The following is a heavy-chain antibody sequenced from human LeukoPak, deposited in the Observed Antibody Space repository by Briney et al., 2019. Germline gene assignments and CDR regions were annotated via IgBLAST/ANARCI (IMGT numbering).Heavy chain of an antibody. Sequence: SQTLSLTCAIPGDSVSSNSAAWNWIRQSPSRGLEWLGRTYYRSKWYYDYVVSLKSRITIIPDTSKNQFSLQLSSVTPEDTAVYYCAGGTYSGYDSWGQGTLVTVSS. CDR1: GDSVSSNSAA. V-gene: IGHV6-1*01. J-gene: IGHJ5*01. CDR3: AGGTYSGYDS. D-gene: IGHD5-12*01. CDR2: TYYRSKWYY.